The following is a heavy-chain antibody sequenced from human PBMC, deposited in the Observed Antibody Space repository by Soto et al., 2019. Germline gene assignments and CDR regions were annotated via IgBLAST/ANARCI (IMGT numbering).Heavy chain of an antibody. CDR3: ARDAFGQWLVGRDY. D-gene: IGHD6-19*01. V-gene: IGHV1-69*06. CDR1: GGTFSSYA. CDR2: IIPIFGTA. Sequence: QLVQSGAEVKKPGSSVKVSCKASGGTFSSYAISWVRQAPGQGLEWMGGIIPIFGTANYAQKFQGRVTITADKSKSTADMELGSLRSEDTAVYYCARDAFGQWLVGRDYWGQGSLVTVSS. J-gene: IGHJ4*02.